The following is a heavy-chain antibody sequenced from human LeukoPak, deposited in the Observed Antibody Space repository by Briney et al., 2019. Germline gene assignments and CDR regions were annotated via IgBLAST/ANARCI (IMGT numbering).Heavy chain of an antibody. J-gene: IGHJ4*02. D-gene: IGHD1-26*01. CDR3: ARALSGSYYDFYFDY. Sequence: PGGSLRLSCAASGFTFEDYGMSWVRQARGKGLEWVSAINWNGGSKYYADSVKGRFTISRDNGKNSLYLQMNSLRAEDTALYYCARALSGSYYDFYFDYWGQGTLVTVSS. CDR2: INWNGGSK. CDR1: GFTFEDYG. V-gene: IGHV3-20*04.